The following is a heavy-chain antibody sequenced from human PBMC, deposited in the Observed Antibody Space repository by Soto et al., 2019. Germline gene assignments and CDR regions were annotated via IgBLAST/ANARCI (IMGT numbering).Heavy chain of an antibody. CDR3: ARVSDFWSGYHDPLYYGMDV. CDR1: GFTFSSYA. Sequence: GGSMSLSSAASGFTFSSYAMHWVRPTPGKGLEWVAVISYDGSNKYYADSVKGRFTISRDNSKNTLYLQMNSLRAEDTAVYYCARVSDFWSGYHDPLYYGMDVWGQGTTVTGSS. V-gene: IGHV3-30-3*01. CDR2: ISYDGSNK. D-gene: IGHD3-3*01. J-gene: IGHJ6*02.